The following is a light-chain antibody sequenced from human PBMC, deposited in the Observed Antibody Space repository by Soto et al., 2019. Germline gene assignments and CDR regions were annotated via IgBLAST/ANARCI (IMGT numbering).Light chain of an antibody. J-gene: IGKJ2*01. V-gene: IGKV3-15*01. Sequence: EILLTQSPATLAVSPGEGATLSCRASQSVRDNLAWYQQKPGQAPRLLIYRASTRATGVPASFSGSGSGTEFTLTNHRLLSYDVSGYFCQDLNFWPGQFGQGTKADIK. CDR1: QSVRDN. CDR3: QDLNFWPGQ. CDR2: RAS.